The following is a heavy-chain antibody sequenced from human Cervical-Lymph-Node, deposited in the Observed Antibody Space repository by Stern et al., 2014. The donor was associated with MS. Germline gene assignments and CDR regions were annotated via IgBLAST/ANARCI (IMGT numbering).Heavy chain of an antibody. Sequence: QVTLRESGPTLVKPTQTLTLTCTFSGFSLSTSGVGVGWIRQPPGKPLEWLALIYWDDDKRYSPSLMSRLTITKDTSKNQVVLTMTNMDPVDTATYYCAHGLEIRLWAAYWGQGTLVTVSS. D-gene: IGHD5-18*01. J-gene: IGHJ4*02. CDR1: GFSLSTSGVG. V-gene: IGHV2-5*02. CDR2: IYWDDDK. CDR3: AHGLEIRLWAAY.